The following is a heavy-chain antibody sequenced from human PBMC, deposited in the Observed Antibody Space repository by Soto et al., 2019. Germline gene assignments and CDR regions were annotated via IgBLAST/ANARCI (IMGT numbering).Heavy chain of an antibody. D-gene: IGHD2-2*01. Sequence: QVQLQESGPGLVKPSETLSLTCTVSGDSVSSGSYYWTWIRQPPGKGLEWIGYLYYTGTTNYNPSPMSRVTMSLDTSSNQFSLRLSSVTAADTAVYFCARTFCSTTSCQAHGMDVWGQGTSVTVSS. CDR2: LYYTGTT. J-gene: IGHJ6*02. V-gene: IGHV4-61*01. CDR1: GDSVSSGSYY. CDR3: ARTFCSTTSCQAHGMDV.